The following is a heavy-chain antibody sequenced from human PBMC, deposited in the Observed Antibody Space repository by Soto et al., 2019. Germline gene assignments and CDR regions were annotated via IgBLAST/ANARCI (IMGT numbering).Heavy chain of an antibody. CDR2: INPSGGST. CDR1: GYTLTNYA. J-gene: IGHJ4*02. Sequence: ASVKVSCKASGYTLTNYAISWVRQSPGQGLEWMGIINPSGGSTSYAQKFQGRVTMTTDTSPSTVYTELMTLSSEAMAVFYCARYGFYESLLRFLGATMELYFWGQG. V-gene: IGHV1-46*01. CDR3: ARYGFYESLLRFLGATMELYF. D-gene: IGHD3-3*01.